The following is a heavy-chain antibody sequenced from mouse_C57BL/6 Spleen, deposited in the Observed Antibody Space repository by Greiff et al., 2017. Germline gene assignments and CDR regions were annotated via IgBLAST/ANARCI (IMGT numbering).Heavy chain of an antibody. V-gene: IGHV1-31*01. D-gene: IGHD1-1*01. Sequence: VQLQQSGPELVKPGASVKISCKASGYSFTGYYMHWVKQSHGNFLDWIGYIYPYNGVSSYNQKFKGKATLTVDKSSSTAYMELRSLTSEDSAVYYCARGYYYGSSFPFDYWGQGTTLTVSS. J-gene: IGHJ2*01. CDR3: ARGYYYGSSFPFDY. CDR1: GYSFTGYY. CDR2: IYPYNGVS.